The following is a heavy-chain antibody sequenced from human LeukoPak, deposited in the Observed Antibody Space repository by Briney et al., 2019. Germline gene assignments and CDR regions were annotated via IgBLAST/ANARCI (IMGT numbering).Heavy chain of an antibody. V-gene: IGHV1-69*13. Sequence: SVKVSCKAPGGTFSSYAISWVRQAPGQGLEWMGGIIPIFGTANYAQKFQGRVTITADESTSTAYMELSSLRSEDTAVYYCARNNVDTAMVEVLDYFDCWGQGTMVTVSS. J-gene: IGHJ4*02. CDR2: IIPIFGTA. D-gene: IGHD5-18*01. CDR3: ARNNVDTAMVEVLDYFDC. CDR1: GGTFSSYA.